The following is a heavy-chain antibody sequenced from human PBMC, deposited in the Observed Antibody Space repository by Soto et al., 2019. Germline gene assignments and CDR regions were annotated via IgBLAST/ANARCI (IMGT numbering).Heavy chain of an antibody. Sequence: QLQLHESGSGLVKPSQTLSLTCTVSGASITYGNYAWSWIRQTPGKGLEWIGYINHLETTFYNPSFESRLTLSIDRAKNQFSLNLNSMSDADRAVYFCARGGGSDSFDYWGQGILVTVSS. CDR1: GASITYGNYA. J-gene: IGHJ4*02. V-gene: IGHV4-30-2*01. CDR3: ARGGGSDSFDY. CDR2: INHLETT. D-gene: IGHD1-26*01.